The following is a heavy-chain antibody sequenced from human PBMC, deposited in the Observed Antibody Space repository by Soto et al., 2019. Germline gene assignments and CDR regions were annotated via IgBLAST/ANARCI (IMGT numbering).Heavy chain of an antibody. D-gene: IGHD4-17*01. CDR1: GYTFTSYG. J-gene: IGHJ4*02. CDR3: ARDGAIGDYGGNPRFDY. Sequence: ASVKVSCKASGYTFTSYGISWVRQAPGQGLEWMGWISAYNGNTNYAQKLQGRVTMTTDTSTSTAYMELRSLRSDDTAVYYCARDGAIGDYGGNPRFDYWGQGTLVTVSS. V-gene: IGHV1-18*01. CDR2: ISAYNGNT.